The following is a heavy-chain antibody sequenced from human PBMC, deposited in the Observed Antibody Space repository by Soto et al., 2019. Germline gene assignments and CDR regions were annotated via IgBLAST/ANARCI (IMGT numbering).Heavy chain of an antibody. J-gene: IGHJ4*02. CDR1: GFTFSNAW. V-gene: IGHV3-15*01. Sequence: GGSLRLSCAASGFTFSNAWMSWVRQAPGKGLEWVGRIKSKTDGGTTDYAAPVKGRFTISRDDSKNTLYLQMNSLKTEDTAVYYCANGYCSGGSCYNDYWGQGTLVTVSS. CDR3: ANGYCSGGSCYNDY. D-gene: IGHD2-15*01. CDR2: IKSKTDGGTT.